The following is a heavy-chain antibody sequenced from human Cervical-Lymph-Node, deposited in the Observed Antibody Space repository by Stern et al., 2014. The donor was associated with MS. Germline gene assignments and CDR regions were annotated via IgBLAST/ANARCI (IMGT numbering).Heavy chain of an antibody. CDR3: ARDEGADY. J-gene: IGHJ4*02. Sequence: VQLLESGAEVKQPGASVKVSCMASGYSFTSYFINCVRQAPGHGLEWIGIINPSAGNTNYAQKFQGRVVMTSDTSTGTVYMELSSLRSEDTAVYYCARDEGADYWGQGTLVTVSS. CDR2: INPSAGNT. V-gene: IGHV1-46*01. CDR1: GYSFTSYF.